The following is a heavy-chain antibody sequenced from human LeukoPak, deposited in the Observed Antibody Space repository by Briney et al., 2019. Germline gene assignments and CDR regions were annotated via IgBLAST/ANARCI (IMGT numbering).Heavy chain of an antibody. Sequence: SETLSLTCTVSGGSISSHYWSWIRQPPGKRLEWIGYIYYSGSTNYNPSLKSRVTISVDTSKNQFSLKLSSVTAADTAVYYCARSTSYVYFDYWGQGTLVTVSS. CDR1: GGSISSHY. CDR2: IYYSGST. D-gene: IGHD5/OR15-5a*01. CDR3: ARSTSYVYFDY. V-gene: IGHV4-59*11. J-gene: IGHJ4*02.